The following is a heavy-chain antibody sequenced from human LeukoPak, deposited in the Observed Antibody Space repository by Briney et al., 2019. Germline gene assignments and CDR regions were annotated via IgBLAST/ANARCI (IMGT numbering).Heavy chain of an antibody. V-gene: IGHV4-34*01. CDR1: GGSITSYY. CDR3: GSRRTAMFGVIKGPIDY. CDR2: INHSGSP. D-gene: IGHD3-3*01. J-gene: IGHJ4*02. Sequence: SETLSLTCTVSGGSITSYYWSWIRQPPGKGLEWIGEINHSGSPNNNPSLKSRVSISFDTSKNQFSLKLTSVTAADTAVYYCGSRRTAMFGVIKGPIDYWGQGTLVTVSS.